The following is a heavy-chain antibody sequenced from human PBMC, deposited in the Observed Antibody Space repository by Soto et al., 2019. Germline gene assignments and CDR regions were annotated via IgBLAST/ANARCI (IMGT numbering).Heavy chain of an antibody. J-gene: IGHJ4*02. CDR1: GGSITSYY. CDR2: ISYSGST. D-gene: IGHD2-15*01. Sequence: PSETLSLTCTVSGGSITSYYWSWIRQAPGKGLEWIGYISYSGSTNYNPSLQGRVTISVDTSKNQFSLKLSSVTAADTALYYCARGGGRFDYWGQGTLVTVSS. CDR3: ARGGGRFDY. V-gene: IGHV4-59*01.